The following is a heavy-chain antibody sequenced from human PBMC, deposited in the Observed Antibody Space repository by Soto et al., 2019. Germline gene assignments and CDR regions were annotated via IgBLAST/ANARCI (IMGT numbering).Heavy chain of an antibody. CDR3: ARDGIGGTVFRGYLDY. CDR2: IRFDGSNE. Sequence: GGSLRLSCVGSGFNFNDYWVTWVRQAPGRGLEWVAIIRFDGSNEEYADSVKGRFTISRDNSKNTLYLQMNTLGAEDTAVYYCARDGIGGTVFRGYLDYWGRGTVVTVSS. CDR1: GFNFNDYW. V-gene: IGHV3-33*08. J-gene: IGHJ4*02. D-gene: IGHD1-7*01.